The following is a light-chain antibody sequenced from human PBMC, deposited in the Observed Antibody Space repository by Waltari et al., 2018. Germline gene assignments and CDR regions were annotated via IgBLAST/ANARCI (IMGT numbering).Light chain of an antibody. J-gene: IGLJ2*01. V-gene: IGLV2-14*03. Sequence: QSALTQPASVSGSPGQSIPISCTGTSSDVGGSNYVSWYQQPPGKAPKLMIYDASNRPSGVSNRFSGSKSGNTASLTISGLQAEDEADYYCSSYTSSSTPVFGGGTKLTVL. CDR2: DAS. CDR1: SSDVGGSNY. CDR3: SSYTSSSTPV.